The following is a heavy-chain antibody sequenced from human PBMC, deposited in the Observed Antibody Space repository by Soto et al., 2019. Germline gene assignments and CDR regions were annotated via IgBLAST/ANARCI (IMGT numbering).Heavy chain of an antibody. CDR3: ARDYDSSGYYLPGSDY. CDR1: GYTLTSFG. D-gene: IGHD3-22*01. Sequence: APGKVSCKASGYTLTSFGIRWGGQAPGQGLEWMGWISAYNGITNYAQKLQGRVTMTTDTSTSTAYMELRSLRSDDTAVYYCARDYDSSGYYLPGSDYWGQGTLVTVSS. CDR2: ISAYNGIT. J-gene: IGHJ4*02. V-gene: IGHV1-18*01.